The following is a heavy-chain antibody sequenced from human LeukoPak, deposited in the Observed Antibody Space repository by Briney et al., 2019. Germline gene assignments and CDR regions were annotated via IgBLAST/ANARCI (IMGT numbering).Heavy chain of an antibody. CDR3: ARRVGRIGDYFDY. J-gene: IGHJ4*02. Sequence: GESLKISCKGSGYSFTGYWIGWVRQMPGKGLEWMGIISPDDSDTRYSPSFQGQVTISADKSISTAYLQWSSLKASDTAMYYCARRVGRIGDYFDYWGQGTLVTVSS. CDR2: ISPDDSDT. D-gene: IGHD3-10*01. V-gene: IGHV5-51*01. CDR1: GYSFTGYW.